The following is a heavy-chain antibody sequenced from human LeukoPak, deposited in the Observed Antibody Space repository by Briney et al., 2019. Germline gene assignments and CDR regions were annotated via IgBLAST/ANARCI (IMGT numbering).Heavy chain of an antibody. V-gene: IGHV3-48*03. Sequence: AGGSLRRSCAASGFTFSSYEMNWVRQAPGKGLEWVSYISSSGSTIYYADSVKGRFTISRDNAKNSLYLQMNSLRAEDTAVYYCARYRYNWNLIPYYFDYWGQGTLVTVSS. D-gene: IGHD1-7*01. J-gene: IGHJ4*02. CDR1: GFTFSSYE. CDR2: ISSSGSTI. CDR3: ARYRYNWNLIPYYFDY.